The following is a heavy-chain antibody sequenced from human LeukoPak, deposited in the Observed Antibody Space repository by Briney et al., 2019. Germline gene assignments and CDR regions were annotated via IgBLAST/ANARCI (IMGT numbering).Heavy chain of an antibody. Sequence: ASVTVSCKVSGYTLTELSMHWVRQAPGKGLEWMGGFDPEDGETIYAQKFQGRVTMTEDTSTDTAYMELSSLRSEDTAVYYCATVGVLWFREGYFDYWGQGTLVTVSS. J-gene: IGHJ4*02. CDR1: GYTLTELS. V-gene: IGHV1-24*01. D-gene: IGHD3-10*01. CDR2: FDPEDGET. CDR3: ATVGVLWFREGYFDY.